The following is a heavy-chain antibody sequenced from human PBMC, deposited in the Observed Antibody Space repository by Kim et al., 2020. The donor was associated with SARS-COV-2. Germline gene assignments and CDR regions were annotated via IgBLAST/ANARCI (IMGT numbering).Heavy chain of an antibody. CDR3: AREVVPRTDDAFDI. D-gene: IGHD2-2*01. J-gene: IGHJ3*02. CDR1: GYTFTSYA. V-gene: IGHV7-4-1*02. Sequence: ASVKVSCKASGYTFTSYAMNWVRQAPGQGLEWMGWINTNTGNPTYAQGFTGRFVFSLDTSVSTAYLQISSLKAEDTAVYYCAREVVPRTDDAFDIWGQGTMVTVSS. CDR2: INTNTGNP.